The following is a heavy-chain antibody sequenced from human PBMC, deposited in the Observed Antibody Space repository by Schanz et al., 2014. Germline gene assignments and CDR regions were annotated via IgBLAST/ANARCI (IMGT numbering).Heavy chain of an antibody. CDR3: ASKVVATSGGYYDI. CDR1: GFTFRGYA. V-gene: IGHV3-23*01. Sequence: EVQLLESGGGLVQPGGSLRLSCAASGFTFRGYAMSWVRQAPGRGLEWVSIISGNGGDTDYADSVKGRFTISRDNSKNTLYLQMNSLRAEDTAVYYCASKVVATSGGYYDIWGQGTLVIVSS. CDR2: ISGNGGDT. J-gene: IGHJ4*02. D-gene: IGHD5-12*01.